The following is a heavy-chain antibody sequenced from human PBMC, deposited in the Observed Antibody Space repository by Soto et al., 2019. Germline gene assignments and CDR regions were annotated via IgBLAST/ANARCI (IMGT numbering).Heavy chain of an antibody. D-gene: IGHD4-4*01. Sequence: PGGSLRLSCAASGFTFSSYGMHWVRQAPGKGLEWVAVIWYDGSNKYYADSVKGRFTISRDNSKNTLYLQMNSLRAEDTAVYYCMTTVSPRGGAAFDIWGQGTMVTVSS. CDR3: MTTVSPRGGAAFDI. V-gene: IGHV3-33*01. CDR1: GFTFSSYG. J-gene: IGHJ3*02. CDR2: IWYDGSNK.